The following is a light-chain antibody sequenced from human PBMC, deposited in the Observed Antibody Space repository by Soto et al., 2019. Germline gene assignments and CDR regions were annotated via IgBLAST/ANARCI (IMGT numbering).Light chain of an antibody. J-gene: IGKJ2*01. CDR2: DAS. V-gene: IGKV3-20*01. CDR3: QQYGSSRNT. CDR1: QSIRTS. Sequence: EIVLTQSPGTLSLSPGERATLSCRASQSIRTSLAWYQQKPGQAPRLLIYDASNRATGIPARFSGSGSATDFTLTISRVEPEDFAVYYCQQYGSSRNTFGQGTKVDIK.